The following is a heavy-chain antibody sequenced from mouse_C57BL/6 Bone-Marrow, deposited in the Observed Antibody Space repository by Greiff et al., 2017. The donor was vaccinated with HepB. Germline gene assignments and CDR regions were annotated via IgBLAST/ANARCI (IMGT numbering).Heavy chain of an antibody. CDR1: GYTLTSYG. D-gene: IGHD1-1*01. J-gene: IGHJ3*01. CDR2: IYPRSGNT. V-gene: IGHV1-81*01. CDR3: ARSVYYYGSSYWFAY. Sequence: VQLQQSGAELARPGASVKLSCKASGYTLTSYGISWVKQRTGQGLEWIGEIYPRSGNTYYNAKFKGKAILTADKSSSTAYMELRSLTSEDSAVYFCARSVYYYGSSYWFAYWGQGTLVTVSA.